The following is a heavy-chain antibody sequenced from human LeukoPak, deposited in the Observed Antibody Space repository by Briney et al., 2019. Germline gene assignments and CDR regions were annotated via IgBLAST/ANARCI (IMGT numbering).Heavy chain of an antibody. J-gene: IGHJ4*02. V-gene: IGHV3-74*01. CDR1: GFTFSSYW. Sequence: PGGSLRLSCAASGFTFSSYWMNWVRQTPGKGLVWVSRINSDGSSTSYADSVKGRFTISRDSAKNTLHLQMNSLRAEDTAVYYCTRGGIRGSIDYWGQGTLVTVSS. CDR2: INSDGSST. CDR3: TRGGIRGSIDY. D-gene: IGHD3-16*01.